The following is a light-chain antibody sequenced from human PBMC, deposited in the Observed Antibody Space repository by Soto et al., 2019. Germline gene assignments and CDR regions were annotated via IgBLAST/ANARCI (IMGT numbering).Light chain of an antibody. CDR3: QQYNKWPWT. J-gene: IGKJ1*01. CDR2: GAS. Sequence: EIVMTQSPGTLSVSPGERATLSCRASQSVSINLAWYQQKPGQAPRLLIYGASTRATGIPARFSGSGSGTEFTLTISSLQSEDFAVYYCQQYNKWPWTFGQGTKVDIK. CDR1: QSVSIN. V-gene: IGKV3-15*01.